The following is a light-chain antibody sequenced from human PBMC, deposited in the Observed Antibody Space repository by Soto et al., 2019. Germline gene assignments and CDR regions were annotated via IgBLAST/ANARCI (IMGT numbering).Light chain of an antibody. CDR1: SSNIGSNT. CDR2: SND. J-gene: IGLJ1*01. CDR3: AAWDDSLNGYV. Sequence: QSVLTQPPSASGTPGQRVTISCSGSSSNIGSNTVTWYQQLPGTAPKLLIYSNDQRPSGVPDRFSGSESGTSASLAIRGLQSEDEADYYCAAWDDSLNGYVFGTGTKLTVL. V-gene: IGLV1-44*01.